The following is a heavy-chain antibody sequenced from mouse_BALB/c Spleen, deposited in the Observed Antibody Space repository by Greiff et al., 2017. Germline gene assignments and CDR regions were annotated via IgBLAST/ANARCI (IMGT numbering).Heavy chain of an antibody. Sequence: EVQGVESGGDLVKPGGSLKLSCAASGFTFSSYGMSWVRQTPDKRLEWVATISSGGSYTYYPDTVKGRFTISRDNAKNTLYLQMSSLKSEDTAMYYCARHFDYGSSSDYWGQGTTLTVSS. CDR3: ARHFDYGSSSDY. D-gene: IGHD1-1*01. J-gene: IGHJ2*01. CDR2: ISSGGSYT. CDR1: GFTFSSYG. V-gene: IGHV5-6*01.